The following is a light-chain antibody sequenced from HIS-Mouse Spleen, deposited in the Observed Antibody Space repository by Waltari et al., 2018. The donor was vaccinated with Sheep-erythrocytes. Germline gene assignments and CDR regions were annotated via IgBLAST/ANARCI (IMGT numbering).Light chain of an antibody. J-gene: IGLJ1*01. V-gene: IGLV2-11*01. CDR1: SSDVGGDNY. CDR3: CSYAGSYNHV. Sequence: QSALTQPRSVSGSPGQSVTISGTGTSSDVGGDNYASWYQQHPGKAPKLMIYDVSKRPSGVPDRFSGSKSGNTASLTISGLQAEDEADYYCCSYAGSYNHVFATGTKVTVL. CDR2: DVS.